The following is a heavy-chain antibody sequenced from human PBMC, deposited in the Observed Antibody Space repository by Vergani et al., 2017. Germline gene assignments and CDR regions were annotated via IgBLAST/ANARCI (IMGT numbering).Heavy chain of an antibody. CDR1: GFTFSSYS. D-gene: IGHD6-13*01. CDR2: ISRSSSYI. V-gene: IGHV3-21*01. Sequence: EVQLVESGGGLVKPGGSLRLPCAASGFTFSSYSMNWVRQAPGKGLEWVSSISRSSSYIYYADSVKRRFTISRDNDKNSLYLQMNSLRAEDTAVYYCARVSIAAAGNWFDPWGQGTLVTVSS. J-gene: IGHJ5*02. CDR3: ARVSIAAAGNWFDP.